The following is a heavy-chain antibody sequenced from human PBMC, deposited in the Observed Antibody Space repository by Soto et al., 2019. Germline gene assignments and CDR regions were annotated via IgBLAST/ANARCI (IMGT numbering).Heavy chain of an antibody. V-gene: IGHV2-5*02. J-gene: IGHJ6*02. CDR1: GFSLSTSGVG. Sequence: GSGPTLVNPTQTLTLTCTFSGFSLSTSGVGVGWIRQPPGKALEWLALIYWDDDKRYSTSLKTRLTISKDTSKNQVVLTMTNMDPVDTATYYCARMVVPADPRYYYYGMDVWGQGTTVTVSS. D-gene: IGHD2-2*01. CDR2: IYWDDDK. CDR3: ARMVVPADPRYYYYGMDV.